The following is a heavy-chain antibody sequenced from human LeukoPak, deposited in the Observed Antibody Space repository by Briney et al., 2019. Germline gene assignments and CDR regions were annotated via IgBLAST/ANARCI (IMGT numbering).Heavy chain of an antibody. CDR3: AREVRFLGDYYYYYMDV. CDR1: GGSISSYY. CDR2: IYYSGST. Sequence: SETLSLTCTVSGGSISSYYWSWIRQPPGKGLEWIGYIYYSGSTNCNPSLKSRVTISVDTSKNQFSLKLSSVTAADTAVYYCAREVRFLGDYYYYYMDVWGKGTTVTVSS. J-gene: IGHJ6*03. D-gene: IGHD3-3*01. V-gene: IGHV4-59*12.